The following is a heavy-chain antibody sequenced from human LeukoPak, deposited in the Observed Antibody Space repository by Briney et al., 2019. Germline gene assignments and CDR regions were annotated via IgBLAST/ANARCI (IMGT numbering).Heavy chain of an antibody. CDR1: GYSFTSYW. D-gene: IGHD6-19*01. V-gene: IGHV5-51*01. CDR3: ARLPAGSSGWYYVDY. CDR2: IYPGDSDT. J-gene: IGHJ4*02. Sequence: PGESLKISCKGSGYSFTSYWIGWVRQMPGKGLEWMGIIYPGDSDTRYSPSFQGQVTISADKSISTAYLQWSSLKASDTAMYYCARLPAGSSGWYYVDYWGQGTLVTVSS.